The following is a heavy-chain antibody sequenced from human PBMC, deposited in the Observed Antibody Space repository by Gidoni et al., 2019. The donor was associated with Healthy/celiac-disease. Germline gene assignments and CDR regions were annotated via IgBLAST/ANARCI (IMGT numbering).Heavy chain of an antibody. CDR2: ISSSSSTI. V-gene: IGHV3-48*02. CDR1: GFTFSSYS. CDR3: ASSQRSQTNWFDP. Sequence: EVQLVESGGGLVQPGGSLRLPCAASGFTFSSYSMNWVRQAPGKGLEWVSYISSSSSTIYYADSVKGRFTISRDNAKNSLYLQMNSLRDEDTAVYYCASSQRSQTNWFDPWGQGTLVTVSS. J-gene: IGHJ5*02.